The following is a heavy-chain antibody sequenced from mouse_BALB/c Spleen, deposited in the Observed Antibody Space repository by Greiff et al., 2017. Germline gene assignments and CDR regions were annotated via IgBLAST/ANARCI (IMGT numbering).Heavy chain of an antibody. V-gene: IGHV1-7*01. CDR3: ARSSTTNYFDY. CDR2: INPSTGYT. CDR1: GYTFTSYW. J-gene: IGHJ2*02. Sequence: VKLQQSGAELAKPGASVKMSCKASGYTFTSYWMHWVKQRPGQGLEWIGYINPSTGYTEYNQKFKDKATLTADKSSSTAYMQLSSLTSEDSAVYYCARSSTTNYFDYWGQGTSLTVSS. D-gene: IGHD1-1*01.